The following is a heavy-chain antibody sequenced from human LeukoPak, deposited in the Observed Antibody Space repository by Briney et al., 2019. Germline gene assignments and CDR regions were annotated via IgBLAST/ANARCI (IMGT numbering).Heavy chain of an antibody. D-gene: IGHD6-6*01. CDR1: GYTFTGYY. CDR2: INPNSGGT. V-gene: IGHV1-2*02. J-gene: IGHJ4*02. CDR3: ARVGSSEYSTQRFDY. Sequence: GASVKVSCKASGYTFTGYYMHWVRQAPGQGLEWMGWINPNSGGTNYAQKFQGRVTMTRDTSISTAYMELSRLRSDDTAVYYCARVGSSEYSTQRFDYWGQGTLVTVSS.